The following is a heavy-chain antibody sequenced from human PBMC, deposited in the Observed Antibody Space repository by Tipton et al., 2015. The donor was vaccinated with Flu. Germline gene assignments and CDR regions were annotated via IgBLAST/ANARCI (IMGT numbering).Heavy chain of an antibody. CDR2: INHSGGS. D-gene: IGHD3-10*01. CDR3: AREGVQGVHAYLLY. Sequence: TLSLTCAVYGGSLSGYYLSWIRQPPGKGLEWIGEINHSGGSNYNPSLKSRVTISVDTSKNQFSLKLSSVTAADTAVYYCAREGVQGVHAYLLYWGQGTLVTVSS. CDR1: GGSLSGYY. J-gene: IGHJ4*02. V-gene: IGHV4-34*01.